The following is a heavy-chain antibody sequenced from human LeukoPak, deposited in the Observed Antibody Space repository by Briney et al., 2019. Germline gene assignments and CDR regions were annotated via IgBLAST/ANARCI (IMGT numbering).Heavy chain of an antibody. CDR1: GGSIRGYY. Sequence: SETLSLTCNVSGGSIRGYYWSWIRQPPGKGLEWIGYIYTSGSTNYNPSLKSRVTMSVDTSKNQFSLKLSSVTAADTAVYYCARDSGSYYKKFDYWGQGTLVTVSS. D-gene: IGHD3-10*01. CDR3: ARDSGSYYKKFDY. V-gene: IGHV4-4*08. CDR2: IYTSGST. J-gene: IGHJ4*02.